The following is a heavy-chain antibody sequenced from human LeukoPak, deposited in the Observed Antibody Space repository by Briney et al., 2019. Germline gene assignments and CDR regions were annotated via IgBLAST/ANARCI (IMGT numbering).Heavy chain of an antibody. CDR1: GGSFSGYY. Sequence: PSETLSLTCAVYGGSFSGYYWSWIRQPPGKGLEGVGEINHSGSTNYNPSLKSRVTISVDTSKNQFSLKLSSVTAADTAVYYCARRGGYHITNLYGMDVWGQGTTVTVSS. J-gene: IGHJ6*02. CDR3: ARRGGYHITNLYGMDV. CDR2: INHSGST. D-gene: IGHD5-12*01. V-gene: IGHV4-34*01.